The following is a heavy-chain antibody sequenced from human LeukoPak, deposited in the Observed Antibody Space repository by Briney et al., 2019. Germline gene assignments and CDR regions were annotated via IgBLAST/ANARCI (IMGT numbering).Heavy chain of an antibody. CDR1: GFTFSSYA. V-gene: IGHV3-23*01. CDR3: AKVFRPNFRAAAGRGWFDP. D-gene: IGHD6-13*01. J-gene: IGHJ5*02. CDR2: ISGSGGST. Sequence: GGSLRLSCAASGFTFSSYAMSWVRQAPGKGLEWVSAISGSGGSTYYADSVKGRFTISRDNSKNTLYLQMNSLRAEDTAVYYCAKVFRPNFRAAAGRGWFDPWGQGTLVTVSS.